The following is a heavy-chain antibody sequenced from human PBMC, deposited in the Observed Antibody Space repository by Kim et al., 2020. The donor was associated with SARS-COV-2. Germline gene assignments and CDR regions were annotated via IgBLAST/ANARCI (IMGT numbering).Heavy chain of an antibody. V-gene: IGHV3-21*01. Sequence: YYADSVKGRFTISRDNAKNSLYLQMNSLRAEDTAVYYCARDDNEEGYIDYWGQGTLVTVSS. J-gene: IGHJ4*02. CDR3: ARDDNEEGYIDY. D-gene: IGHD2-8*01.